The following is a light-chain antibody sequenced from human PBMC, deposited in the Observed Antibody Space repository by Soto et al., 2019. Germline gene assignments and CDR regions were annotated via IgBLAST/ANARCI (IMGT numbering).Light chain of an antibody. V-gene: IGLV1-40*01. Sequence: QSVLTQPPSVSGAPGQRVTISCTGSSSNIGAGYDVHWYQQLPGTAPKLLIYGNSNRPSGVPDRFSGSESGTSASLAITGLQAEDEADYYCQSYDSRLSNYVFGTGTKLTVL. CDR3: QSYDSRLSNYV. CDR1: SSNIGAGYD. J-gene: IGLJ1*01. CDR2: GNS.